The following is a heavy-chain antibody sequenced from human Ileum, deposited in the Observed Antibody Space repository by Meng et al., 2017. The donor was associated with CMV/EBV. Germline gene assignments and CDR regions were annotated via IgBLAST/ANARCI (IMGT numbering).Heavy chain of an antibody. CDR1: GGSISSSSYY. Sequence: SETLSLTCTVSGGSISSSSYYWGWIRQPPGKGLEWIGSIYYSGSTYYNPSLKSRVTISVDTSKNQFSLKLSSVTAADTAVYYCAVGYCSSTSSSDPKSFQHWGQGTRVTVSS. CDR2: IYYSGST. CDR3: AVGYCSSTSSSDPKSFQH. J-gene: IGHJ1*01. V-gene: IGHV4-39*01. D-gene: IGHD2-2*01.